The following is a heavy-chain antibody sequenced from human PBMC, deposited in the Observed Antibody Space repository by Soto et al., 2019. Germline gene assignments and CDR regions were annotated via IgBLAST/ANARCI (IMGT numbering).Heavy chain of an antibody. CDR1: GFAFSTYT. D-gene: IGHD3-16*01. CDR2: IIGGGDT. Sequence: EVQLLESGGGVVQPGGSLRLSCAASGFAFSTYTMNWVRQAPGKGLEWVAGIIGGGDTYYADSVRGRFIIDRDNSKITLLLQSHSARAAATAGYACAKDGGEDGDYYIDYWGQGTLVTVSS. J-gene: IGHJ4*02. V-gene: IGHV3-23*01. CDR3: AKDGGEDGDYYIDY.